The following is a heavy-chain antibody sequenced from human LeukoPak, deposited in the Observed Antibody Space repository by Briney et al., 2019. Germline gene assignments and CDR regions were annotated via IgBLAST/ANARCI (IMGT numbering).Heavy chain of an antibody. D-gene: IGHD5-18*01. J-gene: IGHJ4*02. CDR3: ARDPEYSYGQLYFFDY. V-gene: IGHV4-34*01. CDR2: INHSGST. Sequence: PSETLSLTCAVYGGSFSGYYWSWIRQPPGKGLEWIGEINHSGSTNYNPSLKSRVTISVDTSKNQFSLKLSSVTAADTAVYYCARDPEYSYGQLYFFDYWGQGTLVTVSS. CDR1: GGSFSGYY.